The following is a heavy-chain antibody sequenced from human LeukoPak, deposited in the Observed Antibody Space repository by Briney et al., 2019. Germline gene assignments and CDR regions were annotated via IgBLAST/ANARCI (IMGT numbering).Heavy chain of an antibody. CDR3: AMLRSSPTVDY. V-gene: IGHV4-39*07. CDR1: GGSISSSSYY. CDR2: IYYSGST. D-gene: IGHD1-14*01. J-gene: IGHJ4*02. Sequence: SETLSLTCTVSGGSISSSSYYWGWIRQPPGKGLEWIGSIYYSGSTYYNPSLKSRVTISVDTSKNQFSLKLSSVTAADTAVYYCAMLRSSPTVDYWGQGTLVTVSS.